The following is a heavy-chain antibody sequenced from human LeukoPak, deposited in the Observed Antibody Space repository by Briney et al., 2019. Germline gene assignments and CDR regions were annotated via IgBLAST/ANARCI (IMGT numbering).Heavy chain of an antibody. V-gene: IGHV1-18*01. CDR2: ISAYNGDT. D-gene: IGHD4-17*01. CDR3: ARDYGDNNWFDH. J-gene: IGHJ5*02. CDR1: GYTFTRYG. Sequence: ASVKVSCKASGYTFTRYGINWVRQAPGQGLEWMGWISAYNGDTKYAQNLQGRVTMTTDTSTSTAYMELRSLRSDDTAVYYCARDYGDNNWFDHWGQGTLVTVSS.